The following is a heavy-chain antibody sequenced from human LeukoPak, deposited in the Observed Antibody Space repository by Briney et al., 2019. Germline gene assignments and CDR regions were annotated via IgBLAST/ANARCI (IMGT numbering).Heavy chain of an antibody. Sequence: GGSLRLSCAASGFTFVSYGMHWVRQAPGKGLEWVAIIWYDGSNKYYADSVKGRFTISRDNSKNTLYLQMNSLRAEDTAVYYCARDWQRIGHGMDVWGQGTTVTVSS. J-gene: IGHJ6*02. CDR2: IWYDGSNK. CDR1: GFTFVSYG. CDR3: ARDWQRIGHGMDV. D-gene: IGHD2-15*01. V-gene: IGHV3-33*08.